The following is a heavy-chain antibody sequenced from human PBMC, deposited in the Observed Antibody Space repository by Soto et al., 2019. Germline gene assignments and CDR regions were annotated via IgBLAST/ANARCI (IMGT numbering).Heavy chain of an antibody. D-gene: IGHD3-22*01. CDR1: GFTFSSYA. V-gene: IGHV3-30-3*01. J-gene: IGHJ3*02. CDR3: ARELYYYDSSGYPSNAFDI. CDR2: ISYDGSNK. Sequence: LRLSCAASGFTFSSYAMHWVRQAPGKGLEWVAVISYDGSNKYYADSVKGRFTISRDNSKNTLYLQMNSLRAEDTAVYYCARELYYYDSSGYPSNAFDIWGQGTMVTVSS.